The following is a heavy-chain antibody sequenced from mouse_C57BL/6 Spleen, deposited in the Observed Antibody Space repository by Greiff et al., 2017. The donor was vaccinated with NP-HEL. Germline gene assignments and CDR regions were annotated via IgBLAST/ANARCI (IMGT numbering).Heavy chain of an antibody. Sequence: QVQLKESGAELVKPGASVKISCKASGYAFSSYWMNWVKQRPGKGLEWIGQIYPGDGDTNYNGKFKGKATLTADKSSSTAYMQLSSLTSEDSAVYFCARSTRGYFDYWGQGTTLTVSS. CDR3: ARSTRGYFDY. V-gene: IGHV1-80*01. CDR1: GYAFSSYW. J-gene: IGHJ2*01. CDR2: IYPGDGDT.